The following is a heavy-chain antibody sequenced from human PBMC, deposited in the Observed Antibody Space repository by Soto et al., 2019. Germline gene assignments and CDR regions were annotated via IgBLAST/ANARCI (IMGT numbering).Heavy chain of an antibody. CDR2: INANSGGT. CDR1: GYTFTGYY. Sequence: QVQLVQSGAEVKKPGASVKVSCKASGYTFTGYYMHWVRQAPGQGLEWMGWINANSGGTNYEQKFQGWVTMTRDTSLSTAYMELSRLRSDDTAVYYCARAPHFWSGYSGGYGMDVWGQGTTVTVSS. V-gene: IGHV1-2*04. D-gene: IGHD3-3*01. J-gene: IGHJ6*02. CDR3: ARAPHFWSGYSGGYGMDV.